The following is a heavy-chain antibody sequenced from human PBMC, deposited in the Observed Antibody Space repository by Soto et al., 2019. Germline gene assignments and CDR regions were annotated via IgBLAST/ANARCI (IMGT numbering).Heavy chain of an antibody. CDR1: GGTFSSYT. D-gene: IGHD5-18*01. V-gene: IGHV1-69*08. CDR3: ARDQPGRDGYNYYFAY. Sequence: QVQLVQSGAEVKKPGSSVKVSCKASGGTFSSYTISWVRQAPGQGLEWMGRIIPILGIANYAQQFQGRVTITADKSTSTAYMELSSLRSEDTAVYYCARDQPGRDGYNYYFAYWGQGTLVTVSS. CDR2: IIPILGIA. J-gene: IGHJ4*02.